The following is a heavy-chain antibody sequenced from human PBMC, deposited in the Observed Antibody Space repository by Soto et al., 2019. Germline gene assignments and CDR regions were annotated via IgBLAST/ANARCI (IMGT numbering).Heavy chain of an antibody. J-gene: IGHJ6*03. Sequence: GGSLRLSCAASGFTFSDYYMSWIRQAPGKGLEWVSYISSSGSTIYYADSVKGRFTISRDNAKNSLYLQMNSLRAEDTAVYYCARDSGLDTAMVSTHYYYYMDVWGKGTTVTVSS. CDR2: ISSSGSTI. CDR3: ARDSGLDTAMVSTHYYYYMDV. V-gene: IGHV3-11*01. CDR1: GFTFSDYY. D-gene: IGHD5-18*01.